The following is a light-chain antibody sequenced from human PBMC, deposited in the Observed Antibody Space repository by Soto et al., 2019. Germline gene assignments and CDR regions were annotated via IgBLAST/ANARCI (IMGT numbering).Light chain of an antibody. CDR1: QSVSSSY. Sequence: EIVLTQSPGTLSLSPGERATLSCRASQSVSSSYLAWYQQKPGQAPRLLIYGASSRATGIPDRFSGSGSGTDFTLSISRLEPEDFSVYYFQHYCSSPRYTFVQGTKLEIK. CDR3: QHYCSSPRYT. J-gene: IGKJ2*01. CDR2: GAS. V-gene: IGKV3-20*01.